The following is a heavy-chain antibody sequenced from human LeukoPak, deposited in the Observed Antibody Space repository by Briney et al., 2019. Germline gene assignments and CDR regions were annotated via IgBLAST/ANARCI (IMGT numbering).Heavy chain of an antibody. Sequence: WASVKVSCKTSGYSFTDYYMHWVRQAPGQGLEWMGWINPNSGGTSSAQKFQGRVTMTRDTSISTVYMEVSWLTSDDTAIYYCARADRLHGGPYLIGPWGQRTLVTVSS. CDR3: ARADRLHGGPYLIGP. CDR1: GYSFTDYY. V-gene: IGHV1-2*02. D-gene: IGHD2-21*01. CDR2: INPNSGGT. J-gene: IGHJ5*02.